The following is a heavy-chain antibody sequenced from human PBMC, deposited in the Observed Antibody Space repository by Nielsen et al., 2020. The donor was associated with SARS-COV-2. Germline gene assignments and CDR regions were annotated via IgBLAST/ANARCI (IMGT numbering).Heavy chain of an antibody. D-gene: IGHD4-17*01. CDR1: GFTFSSYG. V-gene: IGHV3-48*02. CDR2: ISSGSGTI. CDR3: AGAATTATSVIGY. Sequence: GESLKISCAASGFTFSSYGMNWVRQAPGKGLEWVSYISSGSGTIYYADSVKGRFTISRDNARNSLYLQMNSLRDEDTAVYFCAGAATTATSVIGYWGQGTLVTVSS. J-gene: IGHJ4*02.